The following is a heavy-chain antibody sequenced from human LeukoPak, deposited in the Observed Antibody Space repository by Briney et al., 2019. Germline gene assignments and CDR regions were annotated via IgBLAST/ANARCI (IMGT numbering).Heavy chain of an antibody. CDR3: ATVGIVGGSGPPLDY. CDR2: IKSKGDGGTT. CDR1: GFTFNNAW. Sequence: PGGSLRLSCAASGFTFNNAWMSWVRQAPGKGLEWVGRIKSKGDGGTTDYAAPVKSRFTISRDDSKNTLYLQMNSLKTEDTAVYYYATVGIVGGSGPPLDYWGQGTLVTVSS. V-gene: IGHV3-15*01. D-gene: IGHD1-26*01. J-gene: IGHJ4*02.